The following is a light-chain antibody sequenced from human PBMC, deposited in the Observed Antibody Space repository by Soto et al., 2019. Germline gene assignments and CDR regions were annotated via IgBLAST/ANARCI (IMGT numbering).Light chain of an antibody. CDR3: QQYNSNSPT. V-gene: IGKV1-5*01. J-gene: IGKJ4*01. CDR2: DAS. Sequence: DLRMTQSASTVSAYDWERVNIXCWASQSSSSWWAAYQQQQGKAPKRLLYDASSLESGGPSGWSGSGSGTEVTLPISSRLHYDDATDYCQQYNSNSPTVGGGTKVDIK. CDR1: QSSSSW.